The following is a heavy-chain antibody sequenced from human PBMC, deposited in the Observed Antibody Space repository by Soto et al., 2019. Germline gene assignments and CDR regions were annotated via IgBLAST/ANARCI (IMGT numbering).Heavy chain of an antibody. CDR2: MNPNSGNT. D-gene: IGHD2-15*01. V-gene: IGHV1-8*01. CDR1: GYTFTSYD. CDR3: GRAGTRIFFSQLYHHYYMAF. J-gene: IGHJ6*03. Sequence: ASVKVSCKASGYTFTSYDINWVRQPTGQGLEWMGWMNPNSGNTGYAQKFQGRVTMTRKASISKANRERSSLRGEDRAGYKCGRAGTRIFFSQLYHHYYMAFWGKGTSVTVSS.